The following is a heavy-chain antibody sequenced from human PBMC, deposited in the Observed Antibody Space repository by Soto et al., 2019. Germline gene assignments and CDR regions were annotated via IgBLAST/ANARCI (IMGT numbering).Heavy chain of an antibody. CDR1: GGTFSSYA. CDR3: ARCEGQRFAFDF. J-gene: IGHJ3*01. Sequence: QVQLVQSGAEVKKPGSSVKVSCKASGGTFSSYAISWVRQAPGQGLEWMGGIIPIFGTANYAQKFQGRVTITADESTSTAYRELSSLMSEDTAVYYCARCEGQRFAFDFWGQGTMGTVSS. V-gene: IGHV1-69*01. CDR2: IIPIFGTA.